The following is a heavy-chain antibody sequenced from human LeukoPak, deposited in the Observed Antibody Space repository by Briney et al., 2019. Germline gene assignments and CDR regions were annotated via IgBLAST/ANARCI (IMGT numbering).Heavy chain of an antibody. D-gene: IGHD4-17*01. CDR2: ISYDGSNK. CDR1: GFTFSSYG. J-gene: IGHJ3*02. CDR3: AKDFWTTVTFGAFDI. Sequence: GGSLRLSCAASGFTFSSYGMHWVRQAPGKGLEWVAVISYDGSNKYYADSVKGRFTISRDNSKNTLYLQMNSLRAEDTAVYYCAKDFWTTVTFGAFDIWGQGTMVTVSS. V-gene: IGHV3-30*18.